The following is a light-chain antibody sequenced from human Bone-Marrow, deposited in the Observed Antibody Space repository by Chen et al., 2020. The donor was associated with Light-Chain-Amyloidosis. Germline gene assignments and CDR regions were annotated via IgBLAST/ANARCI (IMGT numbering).Light chain of an antibody. V-gene: IGKV1-33*01. CDR2: DAT. J-gene: IGKJ4*01. CDR1: QEINIF. Sequence: DIQMTQSPSSLSASVGDRVPITCQASQEINIFLNWYQQKPGKAPKLLIYDATYLDAGVPSRFSGRGSWTDFTLTISSLQPEDVATYYCHQYNTVPLTFGGGTKVQIK. CDR3: HQYNTVPLT.